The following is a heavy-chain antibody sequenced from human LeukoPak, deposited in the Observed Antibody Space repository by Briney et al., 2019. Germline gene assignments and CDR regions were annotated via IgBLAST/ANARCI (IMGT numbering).Heavy chain of an antibody. CDR3: ARDLRLDYGAQLGYGMDV. CDR2: IGTAGDT. V-gene: IGHV3-13*01. CDR1: GFTFSSYD. J-gene: IGHJ6*02. Sequence: GGSLRLSCAASGFTFSSYDMHWVRQATGKGLEWDSAIGTAGDTYYPGSVKGRFTISRENAKNSLYLQMNSLRAGDTAVYYCARDLRLDYGAQLGYGMDVWGQGTTVTVSS. D-gene: IGHD4-17*01.